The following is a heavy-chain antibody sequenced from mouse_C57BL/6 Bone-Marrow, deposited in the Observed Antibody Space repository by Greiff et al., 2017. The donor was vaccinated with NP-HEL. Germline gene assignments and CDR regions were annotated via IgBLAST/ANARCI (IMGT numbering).Heavy chain of an antibody. V-gene: IGHV1-55*01. J-gene: IGHJ4*01. CDR3: ARESLYDYDDLYYAMDY. D-gene: IGHD2-4*01. Sequence: QVQLQQPGAELVKPGASVKMSCKASGYTFTSYWITWVKQRPGQGLEWIGDIYPGSGSTNYNEKFKSKATLTVDTSSSTAYMQLSSLTSEDSAVYYCARESLYDYDDLYYAMDYWGQGTSVTVSS. CDR2: IYPGSGST. CDR1: GYTFTSYW.